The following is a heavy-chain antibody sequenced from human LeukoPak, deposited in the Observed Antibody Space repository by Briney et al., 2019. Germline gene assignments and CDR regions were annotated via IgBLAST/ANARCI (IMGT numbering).Heavy chain of an antibody. D-gene: IGHD3-10*01. J-gene: IGHJ4*02. Sequence: SQTLSLTCAISGDSVSSNSASWHWIRQSPSRGLQWLGRTYYTSKWFNDYAVSLKSRITINPDTSKNQFSLKLSSVTAADTAVYYCARHMGRSGSYYNTPLDYWGQGTLVTVSS. CDR3: ARHMGRSGSYYNTPLDY. V-gene: IGHV6-1*01. CDR2: TYYTSKWFN. CDR1: GDSVSSNSAS.